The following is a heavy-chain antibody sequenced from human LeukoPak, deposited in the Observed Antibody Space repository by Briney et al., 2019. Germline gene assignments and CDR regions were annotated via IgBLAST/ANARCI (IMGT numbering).Heavy chain of an antibody. CDR2: IIPIFGTA. CDR1: GGTFSSYA. Sequence: GASVTVSCKASGGTFSSYAISWVRQAPGQGLEWMGGIIPIFGTANYAQKFQGRVTITADKSTSTAYMELSSLRSEDTAVYYCARDRLGRFFDYWGQGTLVTVSS. J-gene: IGHJ4*02. V-gene: IGHV1-69*06. D-gene: IGHD3-3*01. CDR3: ARDRLGRFFDY.